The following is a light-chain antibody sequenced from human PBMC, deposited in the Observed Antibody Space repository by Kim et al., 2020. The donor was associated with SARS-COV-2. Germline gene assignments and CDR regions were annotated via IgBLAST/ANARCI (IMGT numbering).Light chain of an antibody. Sequence: SVSPGERATLSCRASQSVSSNLAWYRQRPGQPPRLLIYGASTRATGIPARFSGSGSGTDFTLTITGLQSEDFAIFYCQQYDNLPRTFGQGTKLEI. CDR2: GAS. CDR3: QQYDNLPRT. CDR1: QSVSSN. J-gene: IGKJ1*01. V-gene: IGKV3-15*01.